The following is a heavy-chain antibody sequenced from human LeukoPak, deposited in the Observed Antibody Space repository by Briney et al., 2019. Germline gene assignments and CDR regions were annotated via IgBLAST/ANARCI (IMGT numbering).Heavy chain of an antibody. Sequence: GGSLRLSCAASGFTVSSNYMSWVRQAPGKGLEWVSVIYSGGSTYYADPVKGRFTISRDNSKNTLYLQMNSLRAEDTAVYYCARDRCGSTSCYIFDYWGQGTLVTVSS. CDR3: ARDRCGSTSCYIFDY. J-gene: IGHJ4*02. D-gene: IGHD2-2*02. V-gene: IGHV3-53*01. CDR2: IYSGGST. CDR1: GFTVSSNY.